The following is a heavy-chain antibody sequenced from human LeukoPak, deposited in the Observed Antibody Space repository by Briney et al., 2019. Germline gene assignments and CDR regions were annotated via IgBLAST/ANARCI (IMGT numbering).Heavy chain of an antibody. Sequence: GGSPRLSCAASGFTFNDYAMHWVRQAPGKGLEWVTLISGDGDSAYYADSVKGRFTISRDNSKNSLYLQMNSLRTEDTALYYCAKDSLEAAGNFDYWGQGTLVTVSS. CDR1: GFTFNDYA. CDR2: ISGDGDSA. J-gene: IGHJ4*02. CDR3: AKDSLEAAGNFDY. D-gene: IGHD6-13*01. V-gene: IGHV3-43*02.